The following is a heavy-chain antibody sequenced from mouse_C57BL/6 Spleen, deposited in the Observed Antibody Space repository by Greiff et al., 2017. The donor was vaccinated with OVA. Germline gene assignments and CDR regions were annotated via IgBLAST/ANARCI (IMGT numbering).Heavy chain of an antibody. CDR3: ARDPLTGTRFAY. J-gene: IGHJ3*01. CDR1: GFTFSSYA. V-gene: IGHV5-4*01. D-gene: IGHD4-1*01. CDR2: ISDGGSYT. Sequence: EVKLVESGGGLVKPGGSLKLSCAASGFTFSSYAMSWVRQTPEKRLEWVATISDGGSYTYYPDNVKGRFTISRDNAKNNLYLQMSHLKSEDTAMYCCARDPLTGTRFAYWGQGTLVTVSA.